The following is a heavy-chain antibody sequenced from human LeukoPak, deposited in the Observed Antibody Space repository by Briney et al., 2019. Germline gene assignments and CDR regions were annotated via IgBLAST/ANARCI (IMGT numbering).Heavy chain of an antibody. V-gene: IGHV3-23*01. CDR1: GFTFSSYA. J-gene: IGHJ4*02. D-gene: IGHD5-12*01. CDR2: ISGSGGST. CDR3: AKGSAWLRLGLKFDY. Sequence: GGSLRLSCAPSGFTFSSYAMSWVRQAPGKGLEWVSAISGSGGSTYYADSVKGRFTISRDNSKNTLYLQMNSLRAEDTAVYYCAKGSAWLRLGLKFDYWGQGTLVTVSS.